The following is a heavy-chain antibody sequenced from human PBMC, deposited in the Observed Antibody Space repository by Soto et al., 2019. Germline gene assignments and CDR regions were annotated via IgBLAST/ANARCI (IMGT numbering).Heavy chain of an antibody. V-gene: IGHV4-59*08. D-gene: IGHD1-26*01. Sequence: PSETLSLTCTVSGGSISSYYWSWIRQPPGKGLEWIGYIYYSGTTNYNPSLKSRVTISVDTSKTHPSRKRPSGPAAAPAVYYCARAVVGAAAPFDSWGREPLVTVSS. CDR2: IYYSGTT. CDR1: GGSISSYY. J-gene: IGHJ4*02. CDR3: ARAVVGAAAPFDS.